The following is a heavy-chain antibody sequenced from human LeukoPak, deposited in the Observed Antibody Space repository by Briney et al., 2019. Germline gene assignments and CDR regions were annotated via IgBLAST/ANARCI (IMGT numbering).Heavy chain of an antibody. Sequence: SETLSLTCTVSGCSFSSSNYYWGWIRQPPGKGLEWIGSINYSGSTYYNPSLESRVTISVDTSKNQFSLKLSSVTAADTAVFYSARQQGPNLPFHYWGQGTLVTVSS. D-gene: IGHD4/OR15-4a*01. CDR1: GCSFSSSNYY. CDR2: INYSGST. V-gene: IGHV4-39*01. CDR3: ARQQGPNLPFHY. J-gene: IGHJ4*02.